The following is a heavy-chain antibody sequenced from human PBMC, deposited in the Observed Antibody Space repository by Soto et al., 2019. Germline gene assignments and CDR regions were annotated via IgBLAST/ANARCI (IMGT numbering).Heavy chain of an antibody. CDR2: INQDGSEK. J-gene: IGHJ4*02. D-gene: IGHD6-13*01. CDR1: GFNFGVFW. CDR3: ERASSPDQTAAGVGTY. V-gene: IGHV3-7*01. Sequence: EVQLVESGGGLVQPGGSLRLSCAASGFNFGVFWMGWVHQAPGKGLEWVADINQDGSEKYYVDSVKGRFTISRDNAKTSLNLQMNSLTAEDTAVYYCERASSPDQTAAGVGTYWGQGTLVTVSS.